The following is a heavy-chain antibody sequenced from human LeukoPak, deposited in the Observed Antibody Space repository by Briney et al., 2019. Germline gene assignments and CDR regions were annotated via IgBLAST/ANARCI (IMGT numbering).Heavy chain of an antibody. CDR3: ARDGRLTIFVRGIITEGSPPKN. CDR2: INPKTGGT. V-gene: IGHV1-2*02. D-gene: IGHD3-10*01. J-gene: IGHJ4*02. Sequence: ASVTVSCKASGYTFTDSYMHWVRQAPGQGLEWMGWINPKTGGTNYAQRFQGRVTMTRDTSIRTAYMELNSLGSDDTAVYYCARDGRLTIFVRGIITEGSPPKNWGQGTLVTVSS. CDR1: GYTFTDSY.